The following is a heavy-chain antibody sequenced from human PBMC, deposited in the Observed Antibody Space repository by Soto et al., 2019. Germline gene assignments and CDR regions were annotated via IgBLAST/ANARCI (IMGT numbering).Heavy chain of an antibody. V-gene: IGHV4-30-2*01. D-gene: IGHD3-16*01. CDR3: ARAVAPYLGTWFNP. Sequence: SETLSLTCTVSGGSITSGNSYSWSWIRQPPGKGLEWIGSISRSGSTSYNPSLKGRVTMSVDKSKNQFSLKLSSVTAADTAVYYCARAVAPYLGTWFNPWGQGTLVTVSS. CDR1: GGSITSGNSYS. CDR2: ISRSGST. J-gene: IGHJ5*02.